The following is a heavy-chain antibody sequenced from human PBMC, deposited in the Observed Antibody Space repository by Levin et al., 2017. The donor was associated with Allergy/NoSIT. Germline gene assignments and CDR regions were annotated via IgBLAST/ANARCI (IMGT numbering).Heavy chain of an antibody. CDR2: LNPNTGGT. CDR1: GFTFTIYD. V-gene: IGHV1-2*06. D-gene: IGHD6-13*01. CDR3: ARETIAAPPYNWFDT. Sequence: PWASVKVSCKASGFTFTIYDIHWVRQAPGQGLEWVGRLNPNTGGTDSAQKFMGRVTMTRDTSTTTAFMELTRLGPDDTAIYYCARETIAAPPYNWFDTWGQGALVTVSS. J-gene: IGHJ5*02.